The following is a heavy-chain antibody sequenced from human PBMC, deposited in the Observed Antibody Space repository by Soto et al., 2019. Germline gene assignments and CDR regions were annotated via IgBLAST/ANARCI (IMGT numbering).Heavy chain of an antibody. CDR1: EFTFSDFW. CDR2: IDSDGSGT. CDR3: AREHLYCSGGSCYSDGFDI. D-gene: IGHD2-15*01. V-gene: IGHV3-74*01. Sequence: EVQLVESGGGLVQPGGSLRLSCTASEFTFSDFWMHWVRQAPGKGLVWVSRIDSDGSGTTYADSVKGRFTISRDNAKNTVFLQMNSLRAEDTAVYYCAREHLYCSGGSCYSDGFDIWGQGTMVTVSS. J-gene: IGHJ3*02.